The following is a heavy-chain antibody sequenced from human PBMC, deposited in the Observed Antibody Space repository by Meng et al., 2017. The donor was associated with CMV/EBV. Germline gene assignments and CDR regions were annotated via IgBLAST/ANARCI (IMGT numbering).Heavy chain of an antibody. CDR2: IHPSSSGT. J-gene: IGHJ5*02. CDR1: GYTFTGYY. V-gene: IGHV1-2*02. Sequence: SCKASGYTFTGYYMHWVRQAPGQELEWMGWIHPSSSGTNYAQKFQGRVTMTRDTSISTAYMELSRLRSDDTAVYYCARDFLTNWFDPWGQGALVTVSS. CDR3: ARDFLTNWFDP.